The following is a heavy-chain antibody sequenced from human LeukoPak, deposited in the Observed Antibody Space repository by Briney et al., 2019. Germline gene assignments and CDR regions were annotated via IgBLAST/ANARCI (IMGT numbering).Heavy chain of an antibody. D-gene: IGHD2-21*01. CDR2: IYYSGST. V-gene: IGHV4-30-4*01. CDR3: ARSKQIDNWFDP. J-gene: IGHJ5*02. Sequence: PSETLSLTCTVSGGSISSGDYYWSWIRQPPGKGLEWIGYIYYSGSTYYNPSLKSRVTISVDTSKNQFSLKLSSVTAADTAVDYCARSKQIDNWFDPWGQGTLVTVSS. CDR1: GGSISSGDYY.